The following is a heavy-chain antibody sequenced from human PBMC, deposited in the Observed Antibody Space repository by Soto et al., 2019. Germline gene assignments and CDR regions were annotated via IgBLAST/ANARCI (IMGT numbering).Heavy chain of an antibody. D-gene: IGHD3-10*01. Sequence: GGSLRLSCAASGFSFRSYYLNWVRQAPGRGLEWVSSISPSSSFLSYADSVKGRFTISRDNAKSSVHLQMNGLRAEDTAVYFCARVGTDYGSGSPYYSDYWGQGTLVTVSS. CDR1: GFSFRSYY. J-gene: IGHJ4*02. CDR3: ARVGTDYGSGSPYYSDY. V-gene: IGHV3-21*06. CDR2: ISPSSSFL.